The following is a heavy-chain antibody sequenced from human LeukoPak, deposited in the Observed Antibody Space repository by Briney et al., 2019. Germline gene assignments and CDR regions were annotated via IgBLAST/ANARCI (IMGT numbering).Heavy chain of an antibody. CDR3: ARGQHTLRYFDWFQGSSGAFDI. J-gene: IGHJ3*02. CDR2: IYSGGST. CDR1: GFTFSSYG. Sequence: PGGSLRLSCAASGFTFSSYGMSWVRQAPGKGLEWVSVIYSGGSTYYADSVKGRFTISRDNSKNTLYLQMNSLRAEDTAVYYCARGQHTLRYFDWFQGSSGAFDIWGQGTMVTVSS. D-gene: IGHD3-9*01. V-gene: IGHV3-66*01.